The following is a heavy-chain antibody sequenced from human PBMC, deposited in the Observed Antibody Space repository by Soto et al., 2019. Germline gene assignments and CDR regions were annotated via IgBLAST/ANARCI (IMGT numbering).Heavy chain of an antibody. V-gene: IGHV4-39*07. CDR3: ARLSPGPQLRYFDWLMTYGMDV. D-gene: IGHD3-9*01. CDR2: IYYTGST. Sequence: PSETLSLTCTVSGGSISSDTYYWCWIRHTPGNGLDWIGSIYYTGSTYYNPSLKSRVTISVDKSKNQFSLKLSSVTAADTAVYYCARLSPGPQLRYFDWLMTYGMDVWGQGTTVTVSS. J-gene: IGHJ6*02. CDR1: GGSISSDTYY.